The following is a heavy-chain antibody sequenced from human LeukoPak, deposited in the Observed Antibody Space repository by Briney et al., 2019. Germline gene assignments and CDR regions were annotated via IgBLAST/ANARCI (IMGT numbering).Heavy chain of an antibody. CDR2: ISPSADIT. CDR3: AKDDAWLQFND. CDR1: GFTFSSHG. V-gene: IGHV3-23*01. J-gene: IGHJ4*02. D-gene: IGHD5-24*01. Sequence: GGSLRLSCAASGFTFSSHGMNWVRQAPGKGLEWISGISPSADITYYADSVEGRFDNSENTVYLHMSSLRAGDTAVYFCAKDDAWLQFNDWGQGTLVTVSS.